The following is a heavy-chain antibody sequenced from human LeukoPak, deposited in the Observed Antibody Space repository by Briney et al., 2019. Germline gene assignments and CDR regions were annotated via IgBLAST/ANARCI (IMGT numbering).Heavy chain of an antibody. CDR3: ARDRIDFWSGYYGVDY. J-gene: IGHJ4*02. V-gene: IGHV1-18*01. Sequence: ASVKVSCKASGYTFTSYGISWVRQAPGQGLEWMGWISAYNGNTNYAQKLQGRVTMTTDTSTSTAYMELRSLRFDDTAVYYCARDRIDFWSGYYGVDYWGQGTLVTVSS. D-gene: IGHD3-3*01. CDR1: GYTFTSYG. CDR2: ISAYNGNT.